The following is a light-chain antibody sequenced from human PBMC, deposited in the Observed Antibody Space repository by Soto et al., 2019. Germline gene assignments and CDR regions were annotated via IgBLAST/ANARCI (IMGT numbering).Light chain of an antibody. CDR3: QQRYTSPP. V-gene: IGKV1-39*01. Sequence: DIQMTQSPSSLSASVGDRVTITCRASQSISTYLNWYQQKPGRAPNLLIYLASSLQSGVPSRFSDSGSGTDFTLTISSLQPEDSATYYCQQRYTSPPFGPGTKVDI. CDR1: QSISTY. CDR2: LAS. J-gene: IGKJ3*01.